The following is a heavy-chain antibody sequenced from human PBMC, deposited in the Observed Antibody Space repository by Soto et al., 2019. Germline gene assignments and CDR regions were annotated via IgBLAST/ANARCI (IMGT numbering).Heavy chain of an antibody. CDR1: GYTFTGYY. V-gene: IGHV1-2*04. CDR2: INPNSGGT. CDR3: ARRYDYIWGSYRYTGGVSAFDI. D-gene: IGHD3-16*02. J-gene: IGHJ3*02. Sequence: VQLVQSGAEVKKPGASVKVSCKASGYTFTGYYMHWVRQAPGQGLEWMGWINPNSGGTNYAQKFQGWVTMTRDTSISTAYMELSRLRSDDTAVYYCARRYDYIWGSYRYTGGVSAFDIWGQGTMVTVSS.